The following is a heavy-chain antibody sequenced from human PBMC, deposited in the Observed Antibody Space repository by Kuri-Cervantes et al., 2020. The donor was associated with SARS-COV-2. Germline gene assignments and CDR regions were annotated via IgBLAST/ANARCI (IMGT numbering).Heavy chain of an antibody. Sequence: GESLKISCAASGFTFSSYSMNWVRQAPGKGLEWVANIQEDGSETYYLDSVKGRFTVSRDNAKNSLYLQMNSLRAEDTAVYYCAKHMLRGLSFDNWGQGTLVTVSS. D-gene: IGHD3-10*01. CDR2: IQEDGSET. CDR1: GFTFSSYS. V-gene: IGHV3-7*01. J-gene: IGHJ4*02. CDR3: AKHMLRGLSFDN.